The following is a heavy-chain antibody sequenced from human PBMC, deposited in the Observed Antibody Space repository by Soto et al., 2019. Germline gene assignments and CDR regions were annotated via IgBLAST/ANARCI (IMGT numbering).Heavy chain of an antibody. V-gene: IGHV4-30-2*01. J-gene: IGHJ4*02. CDR2: IYHSGST. CDR3: ATAPGPY. CDR1: GGSISSGGYS. Sequence: QLQLQGSGSGLVKPSQTLSLTCAVSGGSISSGGYSWSWIRQPPGKGLEWIGYIYHSGSTYYNPSLKSRVTISVDRSKNQFSLKLSSVTAADTAVYYCATAPGPYWGQGTLVTVSS.